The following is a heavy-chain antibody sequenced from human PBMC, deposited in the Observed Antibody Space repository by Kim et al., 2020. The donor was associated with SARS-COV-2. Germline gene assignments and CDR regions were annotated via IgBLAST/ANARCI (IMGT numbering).Heavy chain of an antibody. Sequence: RGSTTILYGGSVKGRFTISRDNAKDSLYLQIINLRDEDTAVYYCARDFFDSWGQGTLVTVSS. J-gene: IGHJ5*01. V-gene: IGHV3-48*02. CDR2: RGSTTI. CDR3: ARDFFDS.